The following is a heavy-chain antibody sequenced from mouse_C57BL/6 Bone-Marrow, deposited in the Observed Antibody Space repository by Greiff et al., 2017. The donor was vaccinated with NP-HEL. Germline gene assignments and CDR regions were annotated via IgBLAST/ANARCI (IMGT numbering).Heavy chain of an antibody. J-gene: IGHJ1*03. Sequence: EVQRVESGGDLVKPGGSLKLSCAASGFTFSSYGMSWVRQTPDKRLEWVATISSGGSYTYYPDSVKGRFTISRDNAKNTLYLQMSSLKSEDTAMYYCARRPITTVVANWYFDVWGTGTTVTVSS. CDR1: GFTFSSYG. V-gene: IGHV5-6*01. CDR2: ISSGGSYT. D-gene: IGHD1-1*01. CDR3: ARRPITTVVANWYFDV.